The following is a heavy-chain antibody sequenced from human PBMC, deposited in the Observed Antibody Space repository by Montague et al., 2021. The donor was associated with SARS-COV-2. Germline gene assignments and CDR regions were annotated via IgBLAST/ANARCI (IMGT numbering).Heavy chain of an antibody. J-gene: IGHJ5*02. Sequence: SETLSLTCTVSGDSMTNYYWTWIRQSPGKGLEWIAYIYHTGSTKYNPSLESRATMSIDTSNNQFSLTLTSVTAADTAVYYCARDLNRAFCKGESCYSENWFDPWGQGTMVTVSS. D-gene: IGHD3-10*01. CDR1: GDSMTNYY. CDR3: ARDLNRAFCKGESCYSENWFDP. CDR2: IYHTGST. V-gene: IGHV4-59*01.